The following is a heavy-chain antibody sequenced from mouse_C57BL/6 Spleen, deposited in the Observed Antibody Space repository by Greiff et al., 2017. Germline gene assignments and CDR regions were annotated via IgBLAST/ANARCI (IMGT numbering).Heavy chain of an antibody. CDR1: GYSITSGYY. CDR3: ATYDFYFDY. Sequence: EVKLVESGPGLVKPSQSLSLTCSVTGYSITSGYYWNWIRQFPGNKLEWMGYISYDGSNNYNPSLKNRISITRDTSKNQFFLKLNSVTTEDTATYYCATYDFYFDYWGQGTTLTVSS. CDR2: ISYDGSN. V-gene: IGHV3-6*01. J-gene: IGHJ2*01. D-gene: IGHD2-4*01.